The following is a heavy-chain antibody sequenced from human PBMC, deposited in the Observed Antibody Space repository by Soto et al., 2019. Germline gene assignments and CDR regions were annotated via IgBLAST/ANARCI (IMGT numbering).Heavy chain of an antibody. CDR2: IYYSGST. CDR1: GGSISSYY. J-gene: IGHJ4*02. CDR3: ARDSSVAPYYFDY. Sequence: SETLSLTCTVSGGSISSYYWSWIRQPPGKGLEWIGYIYYSGSTNYNPSIKSRVTISVDTSKNQFSLKLSSVTAADTAVYYCARDSSVAPYYFDYWGQGTLVTVSS. V-gene: IGHV4-59*01. D-gene: IGHD3-22*01.